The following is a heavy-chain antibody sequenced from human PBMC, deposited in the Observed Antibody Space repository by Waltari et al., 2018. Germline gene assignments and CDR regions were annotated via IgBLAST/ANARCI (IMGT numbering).Heavy chain of an antibody. CDR3: ARDLRGGYCIDY. D-gene: IGHD1-26*01. V-gene: IGHV3-30*03. Sequence: QVQLVESGGGVVQPGRSLRLSCAASGFTFNRNGMHWVRQAPGKGLEWVAVISYDGIKTGYADSVKGRFTSSRDSSKNTVFLQMNSLKVEDTGVYYCARDLRGGYCIDYWGQGTPVTVSS. CDR1: GFTFNRNG. CDR2: ISYDGIKT. J-gene: IGHJ4*02.